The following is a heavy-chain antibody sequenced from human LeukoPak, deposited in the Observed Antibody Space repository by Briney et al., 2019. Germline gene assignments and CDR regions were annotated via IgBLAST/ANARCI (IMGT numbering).Heavy chain of an antibody. CDR3: ARGCYDSSGYWAFDI. CDR1: GGSISSGGYY. Sequence: PSQTLSLTCTVSGGSISSGGYYWSWIRQHPGKGLEWIGYIYYSGSTYYNPSLKGRVTISVDTSKNQFSLKLSSVTAADTAVYYCARGCYDSSGYWAFDIWGQGTMVTVSS. V-gene: IGHV4-31*03. D-gene: IGHD3-22*01. CDR2: IYYSGST. J-gene: IGHJ3*02.